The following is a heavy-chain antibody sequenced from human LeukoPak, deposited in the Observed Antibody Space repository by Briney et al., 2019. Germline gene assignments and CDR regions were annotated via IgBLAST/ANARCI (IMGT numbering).Heavy chain of an antibody. CDR1: GGSISSYY. Sequence: SETLSLTCTVSGGSISSYYWSWIRQPPGKGLEWIGYIYYSGHTNHNPSLKSRVTISVDTSKNQSSLKLSSVTAADTAVYYCARADYSAYYFDYWGQGTLVTVSS. CDR3: ARADYSAYYFDY. V-gene: IGHV4-59*01. J-gene: IGHJ4*02. D-gene: IGHD2-15*01. CDR2: IYYSGHT.